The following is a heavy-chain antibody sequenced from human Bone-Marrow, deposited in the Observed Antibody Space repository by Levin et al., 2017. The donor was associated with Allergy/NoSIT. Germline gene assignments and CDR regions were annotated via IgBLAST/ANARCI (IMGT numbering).Heavy chain of an antibody. D-gene: IGHD3-10*01. CDR3: ARRGYSGSGSYLNWFDP. CDR2: ISSSGTTI. V-gene: IGHV3-11*01. Sequence: GGSLRLSCAASGFTFSDYYMSWIRQAPGKGLEWVSYISSSGTTIYYAVSVKGRFTISRDNAKNSLYLQMNSLRADDTAVYYCARRGYSGSGSYLNWFDPWGQGTLVTVSS. J-gene: IGHJ5*02. CDR1: GFTFSDYY.